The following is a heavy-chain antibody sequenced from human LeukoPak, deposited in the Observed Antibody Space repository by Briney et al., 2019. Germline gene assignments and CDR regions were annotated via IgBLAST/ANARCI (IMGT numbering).Heavy chain of an antibody. J-gene: IGHJ4*02. V-gene: IGHV4-34*01. CDR1: GGSFSGYY. D-gene: IGHD2-15*01. CDR3: ASLWPSGLDY. CDR2: INHSGST. Sequence: SETLSLTCAACGGSFSGYYWSWIRQPPGKGLEWIGEINHSGSTNYNPSLKSRVTISVDTSKNQFSLKLSSVTAADTAVYYCASLWPSGLDYWGQGTLVTVSS.